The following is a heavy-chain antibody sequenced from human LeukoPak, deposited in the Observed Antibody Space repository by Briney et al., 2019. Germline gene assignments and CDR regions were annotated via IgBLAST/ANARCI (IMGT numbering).Heavy chain of an antibody. Sequence: SQTLSLTCTVSGGSISSGSYYWSWIRQPAGKGLEWIGRIYTSGSTNYNPSLKSRVTISVDTSKNQFSLKLSSVTAADTAVYYCAGDRIAGGFDPWGQGTLVTVSS. CDR3: AGDRIAGGFDP. CDR1: GGSISSGSYY. V-gene: IGHV4-61*02. CDR2: IYTSGST. J-gene: IGHJ5*02. D-gene: IGHD7-27*01.